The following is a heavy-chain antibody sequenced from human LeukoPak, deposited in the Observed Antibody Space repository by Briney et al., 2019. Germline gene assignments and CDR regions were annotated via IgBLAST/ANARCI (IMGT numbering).Heavy chain of an antibody. Sequence: GGSLRPSCAASGFSFSNYWMHWVRQAPGKGLVWVSGIRSDGTGTNYADSVKGRFTISRDNAKNTLYLQMNSLRAEDTAVYYCATSRSFDYWGQGTLVTVSS. CDR1: GFSFSNYW. V-gene: IGHV3-74*01. CDR2: IRSDGTGT. D-gene: IGHD6-6*01. CDR3: ATSRSFDY. J-gene: IGHJ4*02.